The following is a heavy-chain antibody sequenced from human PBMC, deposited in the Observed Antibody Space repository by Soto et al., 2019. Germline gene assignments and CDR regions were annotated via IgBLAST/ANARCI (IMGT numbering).Heavy chain of an antibody. CDR2: IIPYNGNT. D-gene: IGHD1-1*01. V-gene: IGHV1-18*01. CDR3: ARVKYNWNDPYDFDY. Sequence: QVQLLQSGAEVKKPGASVIVSCKASGYTFTNYGVSWVRQAPGQRREWMGWIIPYNGNTKSAQKLQGRVTMTTDTSASAAYMELRSLRSDDTAVYYCARVKYNWNDPYDFDYWGQGTLVTVSS. CDR1: GYTFTNYG. J-gene: IGHJ4*02.